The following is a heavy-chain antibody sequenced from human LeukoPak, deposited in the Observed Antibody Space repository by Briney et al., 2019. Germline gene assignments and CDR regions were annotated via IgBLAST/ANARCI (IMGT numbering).Heavy chain of an antibody. CDR1: GGSISSGSYY. CDR2: IYTSGST. J-gene: IGHJ4*01. Sequence: KASQTLSLTCTVSGGSISSGSYYWSWIRQPAGKGLEWIGRIYTSGSTNYNPSLKSRVTISVDTSKNQFSLKLSSVTAADTAVYYCARIAVAGTFDYWGQGTLVTVSS. D-gene: IGHD6-19*01. V-gene: IGHV4-61*02. CDR3: ARIAVAGTFDY.